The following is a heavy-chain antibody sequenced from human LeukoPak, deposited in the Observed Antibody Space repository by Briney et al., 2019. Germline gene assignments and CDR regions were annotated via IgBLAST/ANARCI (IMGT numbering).Heavy chain of an antibody. Sequence: SQTLSLTCTVSGGSISSGSYYWSWIRQPAGKGLEWIGRIYTSGSTNYNPSLKSRVTISVDTSKNQFSLKLSSVTAADTAVYYCARDGYSGYEFDYWGLGTLVTVSS. J-gene: IGHJ4*02. D-gene: IGHD5-12*01. CDR1: GGSISSGSYY. CDR3: ARDGYSGYEFDY. CDR2: IYTSGST. V-gene: IGHV4-61*02.